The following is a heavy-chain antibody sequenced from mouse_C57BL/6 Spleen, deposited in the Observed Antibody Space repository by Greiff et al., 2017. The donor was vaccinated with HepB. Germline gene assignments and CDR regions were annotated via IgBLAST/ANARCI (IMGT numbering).Heavy chain of an antibody. Sequence: VKLMESGPGLVQPSQSLSITCTVSGFSLTSYGVHWVRQSPGKGLEWLGVIWSGGSTDYNAAFISRLSISKDNSKSQVFFKMNSLQADDTAIYYCARKRHYSNYGGIMDYWGQGTSVTVSS. D-gene: IGHD2-5*01. CDR1: GFSLTSYG. V-gene: IGHV2-2*01. J-gene: IGHJ4*01. CDR3: ARKRHYSNYGGIMDY. CDR2: IWSGGST.